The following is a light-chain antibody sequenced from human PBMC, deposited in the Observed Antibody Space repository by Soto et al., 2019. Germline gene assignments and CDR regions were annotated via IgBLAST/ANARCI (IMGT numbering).Light chain of an antibody. J-gene: IGKJ1*01. CDR3: QQYNNWPRT. CDR2: GAT. Sequence: IGMTQSPATLSVSPGERATLSCRASQRVSILLAWYQQKPGQAPRLLIHGATTRATGIPARFSGSGSGTEFTLTISSLQSEDFAVYYCQQYNNWPRTFGQGTKVDIK. CDR1: QRVSIL. V-gene: IGKV3-15*01.